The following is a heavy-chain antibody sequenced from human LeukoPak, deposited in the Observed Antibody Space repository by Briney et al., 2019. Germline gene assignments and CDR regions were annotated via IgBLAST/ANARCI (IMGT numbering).Heavy chain of an antibody. J-gene: IGHJ4*02. CDR1: GFTFSNVW. V-gene: IGHV3-15*01. CDR2: IKSKTDGETA. Sequence: PGGSLRLFCAASGFTFSNVWMSRVRQVAGKGLEWVGRIKSKTDGETAEYTAPVRSRFTISRDDAKNTLYLQMNSLKTEDTAVYYCTTEFIQLFDFWGQGTLVTVSS. D-gene: IGHD5-18*01. CDR3: TTEFIQLFDF.